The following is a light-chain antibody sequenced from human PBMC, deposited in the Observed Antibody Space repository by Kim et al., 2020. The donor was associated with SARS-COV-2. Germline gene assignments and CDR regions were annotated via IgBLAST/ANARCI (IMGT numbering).Light chain of an antibody. CDR3: NTRGSSGKKPV. CDR2: DRN. Sequence: AFVQTVRITTRGDRISSFYASWYQQKPGQAPVLVIYDRNNRPSAIPARFSGTTSGGTTSLNTTGAQEEDEAEYYYNTRGSSGKKPVFGGGTKLTVL. J-gene: IGLJ2*01. V-gene: IGLV3-19*01. CDR1: RISSFY.